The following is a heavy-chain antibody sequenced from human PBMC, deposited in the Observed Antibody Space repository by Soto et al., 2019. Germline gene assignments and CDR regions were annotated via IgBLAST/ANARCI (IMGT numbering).Heavy chain of an antibody. CDR1: GYTCTEYH. V-gene: IGHV1-46*01. D-gene: IGHD3-22*01. CDR2: INPSLRTS. J-gene: IGHJ4*02. Sequence: ASFTVSCKASGYTCTEYHMHWVRQAPGHGIEWVGIINPSLRTSNYAQKFQGRVAMTCDTSTTTVYMELSSLRSDDTAVYYCARAPYSRMQFRFDFWGQGTLVTVSS. CDR3: ARAPYSRMQFRFDF.